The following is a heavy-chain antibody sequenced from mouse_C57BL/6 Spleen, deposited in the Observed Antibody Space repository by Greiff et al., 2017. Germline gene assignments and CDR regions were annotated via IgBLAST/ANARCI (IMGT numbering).Heavy chain of an antibody. J-gene: IGHJ3*01. CDR3: ATSYGYDEAWFAY. V-gene: IGHV1-39*01. D-gene: IGHD2-2*01. CDR2: INPNYGTT. Sequence: VQLQQSGPELVKPGASVKISCKASGYSFTDYNMNWVKQSNGKSLEWIGVINPNYGTTSYNQKFKGKATLTVDQSSSTDYMQLNSLTSEDSAVYYCATSYGYDEAWFAYWGQGTLVTVSA. CDR1: GYSFTDYN.